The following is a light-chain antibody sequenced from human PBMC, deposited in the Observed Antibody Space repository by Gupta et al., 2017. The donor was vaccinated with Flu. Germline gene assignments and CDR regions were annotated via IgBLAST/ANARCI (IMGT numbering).Light chain of an antibody. J-gene: IGKJ2*01. Sequence: DIQMTQSPSSLSASVGDRVTITCRASQTISNYLNWYQQKPGRAPNLLIYAASILQSGVPSRFSGSGSGTVFTLTISSLQPEDFATYYCQQSDNTPRTFGQGTKLEIK. CDR2: AAS. CDR1: QTISNY. CDR3: QQSDNTPRT. V-gene: IGKV1-39*01.